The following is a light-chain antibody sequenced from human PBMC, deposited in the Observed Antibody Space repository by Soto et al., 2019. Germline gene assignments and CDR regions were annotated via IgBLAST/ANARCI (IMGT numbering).Light chain of an antibody. CDR3: AAWDDSLNGVV. J-gene: IGLJ2*01. CDR2: SNN. V-gene: IGLV1-44*01. CDR1: SSNIGSNT. Sequence: QSVLTQPPSASGTPGQRVTISCSGSSSNIGSNTLTWYQQLPGMAPKLLIYSNNQRPSGVPDRFSGSKSGTSASLAISGLQSEDEADYYCAAWDDSLNGVVFGGGTKLTVL.